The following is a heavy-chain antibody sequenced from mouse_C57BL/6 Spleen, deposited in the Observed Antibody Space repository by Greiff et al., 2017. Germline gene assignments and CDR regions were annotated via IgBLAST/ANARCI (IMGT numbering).Heavy chain of an antibody. CDR3: ASGYYSNCGYAMDY. Sequence: QVQLQQPGAELVRPGSSVKLSCKASGYTFTSYWMDWVKQRPGQGLEWIGNIYPSDSETHYNQKFKDKATLTVDKSSSTAYMQLSSLTSEDSAVXYCASGYYSNCGYAMDYWGQGTSVTVSS. D-gene: IGHD2-5*01. V-gene: IGHV1-61*01. CDR2: IYPSDSET. J-gene: IGHJ4*01. CDR1: GYTFTSYW.